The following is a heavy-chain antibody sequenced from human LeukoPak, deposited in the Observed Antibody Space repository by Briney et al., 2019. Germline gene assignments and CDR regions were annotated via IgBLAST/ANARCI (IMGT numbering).Heavy chain of an antibody. CDR3: PRDFWTPGMTGISYYFDY. D-gene: IGHD3/OR15-3a*01. V-gene: IGHV3-30-3*01. Sequence: PGGSLRLSCAASGFIFSTYAMHWVRQAPGKGLEWVAVISYDGSNKYYADSVKGRFTISRDNSKNTLYLQMSSLRPDDTAVYYWPRDFWTPGMTGISYYFDYWGQGTLVTVSS. J-gene: IGHJ4*02. CDR1: GFIFSTYA. CDR2: ISYDGSNK.